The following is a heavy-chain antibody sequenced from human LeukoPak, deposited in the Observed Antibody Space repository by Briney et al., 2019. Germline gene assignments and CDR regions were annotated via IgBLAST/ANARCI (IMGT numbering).Heavy chain of an antibody. D-gene: IGHD3-3*01. CDR1: GFTVSSNS. CDR2: IYTGGST. Sequence: GGSLRLSCAVSGFTVSSNSMSWVRQAPGKGLEWVSVIYTGGSTYYADFVKGRFTIPRDNFNNTLYLQMNNLRAEDTAVYYCARDLFYEGLVSGDYWGQGNVVTVSS. CDR3: ARDLFYEGLVSGDY. V-gene: IGHV3-66*01. J-gene: IGHJ4*02.